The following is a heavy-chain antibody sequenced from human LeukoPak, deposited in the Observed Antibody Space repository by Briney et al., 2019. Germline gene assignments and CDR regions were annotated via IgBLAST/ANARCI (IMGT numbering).Heavy chain of an antibody. D-gene: IGHD4-17*01. J-gene: IGHJ4*02. CDR3: ARDFDYGDFKPCDY. CDR1: GYTFTSYA. V-gene: IGHV1-3*01. Sequence: ASVKVSRKASGYTFTSYAIHWVRQAPGQRLEWMGWINAGNGNTKYSQKFQGRVTITRDTSARTVYMDLSSLRSEDTAVYYCARDFDYGDFKPCDYWGQGTLVTVSS. CDR2: INAGNGNT.